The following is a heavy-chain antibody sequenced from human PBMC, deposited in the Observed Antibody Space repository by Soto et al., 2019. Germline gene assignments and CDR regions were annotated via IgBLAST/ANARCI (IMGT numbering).Heavy chain of an antibody. D-gene: IGHD3-16*02. V-gene: IGHV3-30*18. J-gene: IGHJ5*02. CDR2: ISYDGSNK. Sequence: QVQLVESGGGVVQPGRSLRLSCAASGFTFSSHGMHWVRQAPGKGLEWVAVISYDGSNKYYADSVKGRFTISRDNSKNTLYLQMNSLRAEDTAVYYCAKDWGNDDVWRSYRYTRNWFDPWGQGTLVTVSS. CDR3: AKDWGNDDVWRSYRYTRNWFDP. CDR1: GFTFSSHG.